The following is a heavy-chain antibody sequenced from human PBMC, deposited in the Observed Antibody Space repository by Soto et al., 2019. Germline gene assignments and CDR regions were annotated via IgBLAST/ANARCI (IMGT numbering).Heavy chain of an antibody. CDR1: GFTFSNYA. CDR3: AKERWQQLAFEY. CDR2: VSGSGGST. J-gene: IGHJ4*02. Sequence: EVQLLESGGDLVQPGGSLRLSCAASGFTFSNYAMNWVRQAPGKGLEWVSTVSGSGGSTYYADSVKGRFTISRDNSKNTLYLQMNSLRAEDTAVYYCAKERWQQLAFEYWGQGTLVTVSS. V-gene: IGHV3-23*01. D-gene: IGHD6-13*01.